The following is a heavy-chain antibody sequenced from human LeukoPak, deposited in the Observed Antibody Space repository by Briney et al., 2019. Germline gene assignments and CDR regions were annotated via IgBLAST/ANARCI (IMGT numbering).Heavy chain of an antibody. V-gene: IGHV3-23*01. Sequence: HPGGSLRLSCAVSGFTISSYAMSWVRQAPGKGLEWVSAMSGSAGSTYYADSVKGRITISRDNSNNMLYLEMNSLRAEDTAVYYCARGLTYYYDRGYFDLWGRGTLVTVSS. J-gene: IGHJ2*01. CDR2: MSGSAGST. CDR1: GFTISSYA. CDR3: ARGLTYYYDRGYFDL. D-gene: IGHD3-22*01.